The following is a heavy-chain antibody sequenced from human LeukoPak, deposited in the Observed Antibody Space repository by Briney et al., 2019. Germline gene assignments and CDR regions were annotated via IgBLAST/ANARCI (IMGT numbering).Heavy chain of an antibody. CDR3: AKRGAYSPPY. V-gene: IGHV3-30*02. CDR2: IRYDGSNK. D-gene: IGHD5-18*01. Sequence: GGSLRLSCAASGFTFSSYGMHWVRQAPGKWLEWVAFIRYDGSNKYYADSVKGRFTISRDNSKNTLYLQMNSLRAEDTAVYYCAKRGAYSPPYWGQGTLVTVSS. CDR1: GFTFSSYG. J-gene: IGHJ4*02.